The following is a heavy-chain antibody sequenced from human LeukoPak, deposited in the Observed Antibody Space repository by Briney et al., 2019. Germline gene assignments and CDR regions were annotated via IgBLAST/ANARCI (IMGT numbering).Heavy chain of an antibody. J-gene: IGHJ5*02. Sequence: GGSLRLSCAASGFTFSSYSMNWVRQAPGKGLEWVSSISSSSSYIYYAYSVKGRFTISRDNAKNSLYLQTNSLRAEDTAVYYCARDPRAYYDFWSGYPYPSWGQGTLVTVAS. V-gene: IGHV3-21*01. CDR1: GFTFSSYS. CDR2: ISSSSSYI. CDR3: ARDPRAYYDFWSGYPYPS. D-gene: IGHD3-3*01.